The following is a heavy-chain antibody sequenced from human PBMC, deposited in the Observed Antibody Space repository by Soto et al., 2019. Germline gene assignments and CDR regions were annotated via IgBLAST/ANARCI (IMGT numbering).Heavy chain of an antibody. Sequence: GGSLRLSCAASGFTFSSYGMSWVRQAPGKGLEWVSGISGNGGSTYYADSVKGRFTISRDNSKNTLYLQMNSLRAEDTAVYYCAKYRYSSSGSGFDYWGQGTLVTVSS. D-gene: IGHD6-19*01. CDR3: AKYRYSSSGSGFDY. CDR2: ISGNGGST. J-gene: IGHJ4*02. V-gene: IGHV3-23*01. CDR1: GFTFSSYG.